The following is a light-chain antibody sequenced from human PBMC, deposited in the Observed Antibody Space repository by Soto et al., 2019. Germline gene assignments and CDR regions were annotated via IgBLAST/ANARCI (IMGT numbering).Light chain of an antibody. J-gene: IGKJ2*01. CDR2: LGS. CDR1: QRLLHSNGYNY. CDR3: RQSIQTAHI. Sequence: DIVMTQSPLSLPVTPGEPASISSRSSQRLLHSNGYNYLDWYLQRRGQSPQLLIYLGSLRASGVPDRLSGSGSGTDFTLKIRRVEAEDFGIYSCRQSIQTAHIVGEGTKLEIK. V-gene: IGKV2-28*01.